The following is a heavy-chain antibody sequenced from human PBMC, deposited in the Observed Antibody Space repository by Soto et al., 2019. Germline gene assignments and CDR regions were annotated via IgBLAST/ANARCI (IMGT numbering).Heavy chain of an antibody. CDR3: AHRRYCSGGSCYDY. CDR2: IFWDDDK. D-gene: IGHD2-15*01. CDR1: GFSLSTSGVG. J-gene: IGHJ4*02. V-gene: IGHV2-5*02. Sequence: QITLKESGPPLVKPTQTLTLTCTFSGFSLSTSGVGVGWIRQPPGKALEWLAVIFWDDDKRYSPSLKDRLTTXKXTXXNQVVLTMTNMDPADTATYYCAHRRYCSGGSCYDYWGQGTLVTVSS.